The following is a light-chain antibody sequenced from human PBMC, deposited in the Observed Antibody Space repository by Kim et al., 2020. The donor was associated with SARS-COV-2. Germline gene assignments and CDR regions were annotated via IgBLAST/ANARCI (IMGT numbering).Light chain of an antibody. CDR3: DSRDSSANLLSVV. J-gene: IGLJ2*01. Sequence: SSELTQDPAVSVALGQTVRITCQGDSLRSYHASWYQQKPGQAPVLVVYGKNSRPSGIPDRFSGSSSGNTASLTITGAQAEDEADYYCDSRDSSANLLSVVFGGGTQLTVL. V-gene: IGLV3-19*01. CDR2: GKN. CDR1: SLRSYH.